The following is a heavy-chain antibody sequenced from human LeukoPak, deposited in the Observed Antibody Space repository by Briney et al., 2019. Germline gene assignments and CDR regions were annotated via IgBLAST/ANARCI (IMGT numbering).Heavy chain of an antibody. CDR2: IYYSGST. J-gene: IGHJ6*03. CDR3: ARPLTIFGVVKDGYMDV. CDR1: GGSISSYY. D-gene: IGHD3-3*01. Sequence: SETLSLTCTVSGGSISSYYWSWIRQPPGKGLEWIGYIYYSGSTNYNPSLKSRVTISVDTSKNQFSLKLSSVTAADTAVYYCARPLTIFGVVKDGYMDVWGKGTTVTVSS. V-gene: IGHV4-59*01.